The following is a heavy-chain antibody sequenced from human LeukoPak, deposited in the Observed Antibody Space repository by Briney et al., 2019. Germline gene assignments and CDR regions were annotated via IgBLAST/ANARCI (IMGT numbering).Heavy chain of an antibody. CDR3: ARWNSGYSYGLISRQERFDY. V-gene: IGHV1-69*13. CDR1: GGTFSSYA. CDR2: IIPIFGTA. J-gene: IGHJ4*02. Sequence: SVKVSCKASGGTFSSYAISWVRQAPGQGLEWMGGIIPIFGTANYAQKFQGRVTITADESTSTAYMELSSLRSEDTAVYYCARWNSGYSYGLISRQERFDYWGQGTLVTVSS. D-gene: IGHD5-18*01.